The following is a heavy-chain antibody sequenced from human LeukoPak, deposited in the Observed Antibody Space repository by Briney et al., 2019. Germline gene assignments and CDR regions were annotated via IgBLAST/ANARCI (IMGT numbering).Heavy chain of an antibody. D-gene: IGHD1-26*01. J-gene: IGHJ4*02. CDR1: GFTFSNYW. Sequence: PGGSLRLSCAASGFTFSNYWMSWVRQAPGRGLEGVANIKQDGSEKYVDSVRCRFTVSRDNADNSLYLQMNSLRAEDTAKYYCARDLSPMSSGSYDRSYYFDYWGQGTLVTVSS. CDR3: ARDLSPMSSGSYDRSYYFDY. CDR2: IKQDGSEK. V-gene: IGHV3-7*01.